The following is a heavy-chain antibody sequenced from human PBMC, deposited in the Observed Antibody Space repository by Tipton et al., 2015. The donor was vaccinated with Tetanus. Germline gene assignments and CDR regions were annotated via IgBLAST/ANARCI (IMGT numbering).Heavy chain of an antibody. CDR2: ISSSGST. D-gene: IGHD2/OR15-2a*01. J-gene: IGHJ4*02. V-gene: IGHV4-61*08. Sequence: GLVKPSETLSLTCTVSGASLRSGDHYWSWIRQPPGKGLEWLAYISSSGSTNSNYFLKSRITISRDTSKNQFSLKLASVTAADTAVYFCARDQTKDGAFLFGFWGQGSRLTVSS. CDR3: ARDQTKDGAFLFGF. CDR1: GASLRSGDHY.